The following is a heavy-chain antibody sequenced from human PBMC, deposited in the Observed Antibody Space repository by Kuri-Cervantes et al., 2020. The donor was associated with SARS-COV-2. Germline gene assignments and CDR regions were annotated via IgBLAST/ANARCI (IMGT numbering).Heavy chain of an antibody. CDR1: GGTFSSSA. J-gene: IGHJ4*02. Sequence: SVKVSCKASGGTFSSSAISWVRQAPGQGLEWMGGIIPIFGTANYAQKFEGRVTITADESTSTAYMEMSSLRFEDTAVYFCARDVGYGGTSGLDITYFDYWGQGTLVTVSS. CDR3: ARDVGYGGTSGLDITYFDY. CDR2: IIPIFGTA. V-gene: IGHV1-69*13. D-gene: IGHD4-23*01.